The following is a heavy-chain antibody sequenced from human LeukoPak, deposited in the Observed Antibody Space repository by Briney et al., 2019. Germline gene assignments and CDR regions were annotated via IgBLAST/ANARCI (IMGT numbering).Heavy chain of an antibody. Sequence: PGGSLRLSCAASGFTFSSHSMNWVRQAPGKGLEWVSYISYSSGTIYYADSVKGRFTISRDNAKNSLYLQMSSLRAEDTAVYFCATVDRPSDYYYICMDVWGKGTTVTVSS. D-gene: IGHD3-22*01. CDR2: ISYSSGTI. CDR1: GFTFSSHS. CDR3: ATVDRPSDYYYICMDV. V-gene: IGHV3-48*01. J-gene: IGHJ6*03.